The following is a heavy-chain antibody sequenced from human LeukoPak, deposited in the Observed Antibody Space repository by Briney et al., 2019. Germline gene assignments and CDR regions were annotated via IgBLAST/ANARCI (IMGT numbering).Heavy chain of an antibody. Sequence: SETLSLTCTVSGGSISSSSYYWGWIRQPPGKGLEWIGSSYYSGSTYYNPSLKSRVTISVDTSKNQFSLKLSSVTAADTAVYYCARAKIVGARDSRAFDIWGQGTMVTVSS. CDR1: GGSISSSSYY. CDR2: SYYSGST. V-gene: IGHV4-39*07. J-gene: IGHJ3*02. CDR3: ARAKIVGARDSRAFDI. D-gene: IGHD1-26*01.